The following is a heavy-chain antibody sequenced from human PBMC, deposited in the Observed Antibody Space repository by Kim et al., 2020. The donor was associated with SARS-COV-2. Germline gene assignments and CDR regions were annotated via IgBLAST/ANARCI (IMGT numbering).Heavy chain of an antibody. J-gene: IGHJ6*02. Sequence: SETLSLTCAVYVGSFSGYPWSWVRQPPGKGLEWIGEINHSGTTNCNPSLKSRVTISVDTSKNQFSLKLTSVTAADTSVYSCARGRAGVVPAPILGTGPYYEYYAMDVWGRGTAVTVSS. CDR1: VGSFSGYP. CDR2: INHSGTT. V-gene: IGHV4-34*01. CDR3: ARGRAGVVPAPILGTGPYYEYYAMDV. D-gene: IGHD2-2*02.